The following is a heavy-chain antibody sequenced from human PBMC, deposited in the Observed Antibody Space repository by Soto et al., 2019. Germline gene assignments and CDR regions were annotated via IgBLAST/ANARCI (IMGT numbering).Heavy chain of an antibody. Sequence: PGGSLRLSCAASGFTFSSYAVSWVRQAPGKGLEWVSAISGSGGSTYYADSVKGRFTISRDNSKNTLYLQMNSLRAEDTAIYYCAKDGTGNGWSLRPPFFDYWGQGTLVTVSS. CDR1: GFTFSSYA. CDR2: ISGSGGST. CDR3: AKDGTGNGWSLRPPFFDY. J-gene: IGHJ4*02. V-gene: IGHV3-23*01. D-gene: IGHD6-19*01.